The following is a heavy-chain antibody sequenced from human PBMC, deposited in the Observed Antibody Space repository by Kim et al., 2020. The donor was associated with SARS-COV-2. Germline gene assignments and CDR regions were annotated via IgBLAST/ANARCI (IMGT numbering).Heavy chain of an antibody. Sequence: ASVKVSCKASGYTFTSYYMHWVRQAPGQGLEWMGIINPSGGSTSYAQKFQGRVTMTRDTSTSTVYMELSSLRSEDTAVYYCARGWIIVPAAGFHFDYWGQGTLVTVSS. V-gene: IGHV1-46*01. CDR2: INPSGGST. CDR3: ARGWIIVPAAGFHFDY. D-gene: IGHD2-2*01. J-gene: IGHJ4*02. CDR1: GYTFTSYY.